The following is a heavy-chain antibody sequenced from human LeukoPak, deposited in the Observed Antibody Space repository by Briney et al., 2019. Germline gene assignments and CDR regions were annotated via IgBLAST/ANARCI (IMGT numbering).Heavy chain of an antibody. CDR1: GFTFRNYA. Sequence: GGSLRLSCVASGFTFRNYAMHWVRKAPGKGLEWVATLTYDGSDKDYADSVKGRFTISRDNSKNTLYLQMNSLRAEDTAVYYCARGGSRYFHNWGQGTLVTVST. V-gene: IGHV3-30*14. J-gene: IGHJ4*02. D-gene: IGHD3-10*01. CDR2: LTYDGSDK. CDR3: ARGGSRYFHN.